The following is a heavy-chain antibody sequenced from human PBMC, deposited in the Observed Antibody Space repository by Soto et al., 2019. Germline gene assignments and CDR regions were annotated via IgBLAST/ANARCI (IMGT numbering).Heavy chain of an antibody. J-gene: IGHJ6*02. V-gene: IGHV5-10-1*01. CDR2: IDPSDSYT. CDR3: ARASSSWYFNYGMDV. CDR1: GYSFTSYW. Sequence: GESLKISCKGSGYSFTSYWISWVRQMPGKGLEWMGRIDPSDSYTNYSPSFQGHVTISADKSISTAYLQWSSLKASDTAMYYCARASSSWYFNYGMDVWRQGTTVTVSS. D-gene: IGHD6-13*01.